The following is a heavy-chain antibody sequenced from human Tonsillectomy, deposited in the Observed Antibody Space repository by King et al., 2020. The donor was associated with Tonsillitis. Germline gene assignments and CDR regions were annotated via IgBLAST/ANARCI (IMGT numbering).Heavy chain of an antibody. CDR2: IKQDGSEK. D-gene: IGHD3/OR15-3a*01. V-gene: IGHV3-7*03. CDR3: ARDLDTTPRFVVLGPHDY. CDR1: GFTFSTYW. Sequence: VQLVESGGGLVQPGKSLRLSCAASGFTFSTYWMSWVRQAPGKGLEWVANIKQDGSEKYYVDSVKGRFTISRDNAKNSLYLQMNSLRAEDTAVYYCARDLDTTPRFVVLGPHDYWGQGTLVTVSS. J-gene: IGHJ4*02.